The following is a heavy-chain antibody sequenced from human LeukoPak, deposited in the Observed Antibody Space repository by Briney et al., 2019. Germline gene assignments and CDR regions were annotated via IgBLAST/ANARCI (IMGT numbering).Heavy chain of an antibody. Sequence: ASVKVSCKASGYTFTSYDINWVRQATGQGLEWMGWMNPNTGNTGYAQKFQGRVTLTRNTSISTAYMELSSLRSEDTAVYYCAKWAGLAGVGYYYYYMDVWGNGTTVTVSS. CDR1: GYTFTSYD. CDR2: MNPNTGNT. D-gene: IGHD2-8*01. V-gene: IGHV1-8*03. J-gene: IGHJ6*03. CDR3: AKWAGLAGVGYYYYYMDV.